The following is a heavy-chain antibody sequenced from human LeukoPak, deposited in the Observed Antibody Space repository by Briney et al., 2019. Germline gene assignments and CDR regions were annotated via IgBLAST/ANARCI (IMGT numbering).Heavy chain of an antibody. CDR1: GFTFSNYW. CDR3: ARPLGRVKENASDI. CDR2: IKQDGSEK. Sequence: GGSLRLSCAASGFTFSNYWMSWVRQAPGKGLEWVANIKQDGSEKYYVDSVEGRFTISRDNAQNSLYLQMNSLRAEDTAVYYCARPLGRVKENASDIWGQGTMVTVSS. D-gene: IGHD2-21*01. J-gene: IGHJ3*02. V-gene: IGHV3-7*03.